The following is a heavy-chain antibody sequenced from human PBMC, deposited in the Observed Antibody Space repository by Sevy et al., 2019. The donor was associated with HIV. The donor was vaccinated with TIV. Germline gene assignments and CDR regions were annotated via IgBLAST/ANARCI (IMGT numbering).Heavy chain of an antibody. Sequence: GGPLRLSCAASGLTLRYAWMNWFRKAPGKGLEWVGHIKSESDGGTTDFATPVNSRFIISRDDSKSTLYLPVNCLKTGDTALYYCTARNFDFWGRGTLVTVSS. CDR2: IKSESDGGTT. V-gene: IGHV3-15*07. CDR3: TARNFDF. J-gene: IGHJ4*02. CDR1: GLTLRYAW.